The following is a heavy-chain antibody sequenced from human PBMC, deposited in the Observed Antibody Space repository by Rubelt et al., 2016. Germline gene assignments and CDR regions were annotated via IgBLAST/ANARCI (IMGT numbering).Heavy chain of an antibody. CDR2: IYYSGST. CDR1: GGSISSYY. J-gene: IGHJ5*02. V-gene: IGHV4-59*12. Sequence: LTCTVSGGSISSYYWSWIRQPPGKGLEWIGYIYYSGSTYYNPSLKSRVTISVDTSKNQFSLKLSSVTAADTAVYYCARRGSSGPYNWFDPWGQGTLVTVSS. D-gene: IGHD6-19*01. CDR3: ARRGSSGPYNWFDP.